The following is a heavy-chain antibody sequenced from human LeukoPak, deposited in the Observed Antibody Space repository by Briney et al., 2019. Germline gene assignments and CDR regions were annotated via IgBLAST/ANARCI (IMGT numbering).Heavy chain of an antibody. CDR3: ALVRGVAPPDAFDI. CDR2: TRNKANSYTT. J-gene: IGHJ3*02. Sequence: GGSLRLSCAASGFTFSDHYMDWVRQAPGKGLEWVGRTRNKANSYTTEYAASVKDRFTISRDDSKNSLYLQMNSLKTEDTAVYYCALVRGVAPPDAFDIWGQGTMVTVSS. CDR1: GFTFSDHY. V-gene: IGHV3-72*01. D-gene: IGHD3-10*01.